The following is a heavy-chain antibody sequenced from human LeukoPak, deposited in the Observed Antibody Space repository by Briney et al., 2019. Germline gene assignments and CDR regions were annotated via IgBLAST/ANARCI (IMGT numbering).Heavy chain of an antibody. J-gene: IGHJ5*02. Sequence: SETLSLTCTVSGGSISSYYWSWIRQPPGKGLECIGYIYTSGSTNYNPSLKSRVTISVDTSKNQFSLKLSSVTAADTAVYYCAREGSSSSYNWFDPWGQGTLVTVSS. CDR2: IYTSGST. CDR1: GGSISSYY. D-gene: IGHD6-13*01. CDR3: AREGSSSSYNWFDP. V-gene: IGHV4-4*09.